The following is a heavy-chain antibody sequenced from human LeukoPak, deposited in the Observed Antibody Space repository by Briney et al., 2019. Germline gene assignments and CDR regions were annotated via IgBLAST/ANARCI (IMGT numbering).Heavy chain of an antibody. V-gene: IGHV4-30-2*01. CDR1: GCSISSGLYS. J-gene: IGHJ5*02. CDR2: IYHTEIT. D-gene: IGHD2-2*01. Sequence: SETLSLTCDGSGCSISSGLYSWSWTPHPLGKGLEWIRYIYHTEITYYNPPLKSRVTISVDTSKNQSSLRLSSVTAAETAVYYCARLQYCSGTSCYWFDAWGQGTLVTVSS. CDR3: ARLQYCSGTSCYWFDA.